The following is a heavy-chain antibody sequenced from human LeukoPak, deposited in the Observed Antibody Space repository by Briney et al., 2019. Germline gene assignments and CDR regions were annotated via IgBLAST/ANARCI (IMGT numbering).Heavy chain of an antibody. J-gene: IGHJ3*02. Sequence: GGSLRLSCAASGFSFSDYYMSWVRQAPGKGLEWLSYISSNGSATYYADSVKGRFTISRDNAKNSLFLQMNSLSAEDTAVYYCARSFTTWGAFDIWGQGTMVTVSS. CDR1: GFSFSDYY. CDR2: ISSNGSAT. V-gene: IGHV3-11*01. CDR3: ARSFTTWGAFDI. D-gene: IGHD2-2*01.